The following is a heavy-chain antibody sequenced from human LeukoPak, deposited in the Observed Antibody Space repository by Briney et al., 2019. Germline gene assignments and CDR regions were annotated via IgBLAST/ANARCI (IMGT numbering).Heavy chain of an antibody. Sequence: GGSLRVSCAASGFTFSSYSMNWVRQAPGKGLEWVSSISTIISYIHYAHTVKGRFTISTDQAKISLYLQMNSLRAEDTAVYYCSRESEYSTHVFVYWGEGTLVTVSS. D-gene: IGHD6-6*01. CDR2: ISTIISYI. J-gene: IGHJ4*02. CDR3: SRESEYSTHVFVY. V-gene: IGHV3-21*01. CDR1: GFTFSSYS.